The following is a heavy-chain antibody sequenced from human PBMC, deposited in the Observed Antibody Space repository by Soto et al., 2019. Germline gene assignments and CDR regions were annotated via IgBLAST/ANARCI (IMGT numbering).Heavy chain of an antibody. V-gene: IGHV4-34*01. CDR1: GGSFSGYY. Sequence: SSETLSLTCAISGGSFSGYYWSWIRQPPGRGLEWIGEINHSGSTNDNPSLKSRVTISVDTSKTQFSLKLSSVTAADTAVYYCARLMAYCTTTTCSTYYFGMDVWGQGTTVTVSS. J-gene: IGHJ6*02. D-gene: IGHD2-2*01. CDR3: ARLMAYCTTTTCSTYYFGMDV. CDR2: INHSGST.